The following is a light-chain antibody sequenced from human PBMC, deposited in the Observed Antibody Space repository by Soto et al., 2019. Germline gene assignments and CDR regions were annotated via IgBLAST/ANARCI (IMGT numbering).Light chain of an antibody. V-gene: IGLV2-8*01. Sequence: QSALTQPPSASGSPGQSVTISCTGTSSDIGSYNFVSWYQQHPGKAPKVMLYEVRKRPSGVPVRFSGSKSGNTASLTVSGLQADDEADYYCTSYAGGNIVVFGGGTKLTVL. CDR2: EVR. CDR3: TSYAGGNIVV. J-gene: IGLJ2*01. CDR1: SSDIGSYNF.